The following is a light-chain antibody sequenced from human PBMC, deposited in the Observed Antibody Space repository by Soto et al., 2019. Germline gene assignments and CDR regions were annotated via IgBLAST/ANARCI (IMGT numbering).Light chain of an antibody. CDR2: GAS. J-gene: IGKJ4*01. CDR1: QSVNTN. CDR3: QQYNNWPLLT. V-gene: IGKV3-15*01. Sequence: EIVLTQSPGTLSVSPGERATFSCRASQSVNTNLAWYQQKPGQAPRLLIYGASTRATGIPARFSGSGSGTEFTLTISSLQSEDFAVYYCQQYNNWPLLTFGGGTKVDIK.